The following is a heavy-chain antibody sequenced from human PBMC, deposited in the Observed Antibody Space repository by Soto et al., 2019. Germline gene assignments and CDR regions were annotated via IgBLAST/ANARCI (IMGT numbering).Heavy chain of an antibody. CDR2: IYWNDNK. J-gene: IGHJ3*01. CDR1: GFSLTTSGAG. V-gene: IGHV2-5*01. D-gene: IGHD6-13*01. CDR3: AHRAGVAATGGAFSV. Sequence: QITLKASGPTLVRPTQTLTLTCTFSGFSLTTSGAGVAWIRQPPGKALEWLAVIYWNDNKRYSPSLRSSLTITKDTSKNQVVLTMTNMDPVDTATYYCAHRAGVAATGGAFSVWGQGTLVTVSS.